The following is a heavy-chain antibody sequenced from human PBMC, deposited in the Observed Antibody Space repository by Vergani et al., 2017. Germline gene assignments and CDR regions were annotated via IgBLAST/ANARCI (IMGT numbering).Heavy chain of an antibody. Sequence: QVQLVESGGGVVQPGRSLRLSCAASGFTFSSYAMHWVRQAPGKGLEWVAVISYDGSNKYYADSVKGRFTISRDNSKNTLYLQMNSLRAEDTAVYYCAGIEYCTNGVCPSGPLDYWGQGTLVTVSS. CDR2: ISYDGSNK. D-gene: IGHD2-8*01. CDR3: AGIEYCTNGVCPSGPLDY. J-gene: IGHJ4*02. CDR1: GFTFSSYA. V-gene: IGHV3-30-3*01.